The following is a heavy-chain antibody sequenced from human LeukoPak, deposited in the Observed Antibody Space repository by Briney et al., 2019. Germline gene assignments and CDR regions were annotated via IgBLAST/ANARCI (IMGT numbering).Heavy chain of an antibody. CDR1: GFTFSSYA. V-gene: IGHV3-30*04. J-gene: IGHJ6*02. CDR2: ISYDGSNK. Sequence: GSLRLSCAASGFTFSSYAMHWVRRAPGKGLEWVAVISYDGSNKYYADSVKGRFTISRDNSKNTLYLQMNSLRAEDTAVYYCASTYDFWSGFPSDPYYYYGMDVWGQGTTVTVSS. CDR3: ASTYDFWSGFPSDPYYYYGMDV. D-gene: IGHD3-3*01.